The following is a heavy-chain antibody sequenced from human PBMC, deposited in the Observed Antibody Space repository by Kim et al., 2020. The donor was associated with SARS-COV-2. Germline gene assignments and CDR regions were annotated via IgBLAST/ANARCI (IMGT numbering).Heavy chain of an antibody. J-gene: IGHJ5*02. CDR3: ASGSSSWYEWFDP. D-gene: IGHD6-13*01. Sequence: YAQKFQGRVTITADESTSTAYMELSSLRSEDTAVYYCASGSSSWYEWFDPWGQGTLVTVSS. V-gene: IGHV1-69*01.